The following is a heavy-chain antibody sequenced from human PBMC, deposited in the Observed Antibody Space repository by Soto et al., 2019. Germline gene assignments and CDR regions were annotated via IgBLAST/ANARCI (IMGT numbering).Heavy chain of an antibody. CDR3: ARWNIAAAGDNWFDP. J-gene: IGHJ5*02. V-gene: IGHV1-69*02. CDR1: GGTFSSYT. CDR2: IIPILGIA. D-gene: IGHD6-13*01. Sequence: QVQLVQSGAEVKKPGSSVKVSCKASGGTFSSYTISWVRQAPGQGLEWMGRIIPILGIANYAQKFQGRVTITADNSTNTAYMELSSLRSEDTAVYYCARWNIAAAGDNWFDPWGQGTLVTVSS.